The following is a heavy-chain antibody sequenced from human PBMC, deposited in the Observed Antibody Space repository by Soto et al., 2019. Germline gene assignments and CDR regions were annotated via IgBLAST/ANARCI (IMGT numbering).Heavy chain of an antibody. CDR1: GCTFTGYY. CDR3: ARHIVDYYYYYMDV. D-gene: IGHD3-22*01. J-gene: IGHJ6*03. CDR2: MNPNSGNT. Sequence: ASVKVSCKASGCTFTGYYIHWVRQAPGQGLEWMGWMNPNSGNTGYAQKFQGRVTMTRNTSISTAYMELSSLRSEDTAVYYCARHIVDYYYYYMDVWGKGTTVTVS. V-gene: IGHV1-8*02.